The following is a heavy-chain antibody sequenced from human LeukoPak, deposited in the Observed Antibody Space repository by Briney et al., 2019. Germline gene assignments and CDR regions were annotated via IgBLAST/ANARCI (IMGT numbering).Heavy chain of an antibody. D-gene: IGHD3-10*01. J-gene: IGHJ4*02. CDR2: VDPSGDIA. V-gene: IGHV1-46*01. CDR1: GYTFIHYY. CDR3: ARDSFGVRGFDH. Sequence: ASVTVSCKTSGYTFIHYYMHWVRQASGEGFEWMGIVDPSGDIATYAQKFQGRVTLTTDTSTSTSYMELSSLRSEDTAIYYCARDSFGVRGFDHWGQGTPVTVSS.